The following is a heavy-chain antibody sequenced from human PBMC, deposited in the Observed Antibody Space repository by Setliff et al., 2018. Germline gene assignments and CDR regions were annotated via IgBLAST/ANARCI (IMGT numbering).Heavy chain of an antibody. D-gene: IGHD1-7*01. J-gene: IGHJ6*03. CDR2: IDWDDDK. CDR1: GFSLSTSGMC. V-gene: IGHV2-70*11. CDR3: ERLTGTDYYYYYMDV. Sequence: GSGPTLVNPTQTLTLTCTFSGFSLSTSGMCVSWIRQPPGKALEWLARIDWDDDKYYSTSLKTRLTISKDTSKNQVVLTMTNMDPVDTATYYCERLTGTDYYYYYMDVWGKGTTVTVSS.